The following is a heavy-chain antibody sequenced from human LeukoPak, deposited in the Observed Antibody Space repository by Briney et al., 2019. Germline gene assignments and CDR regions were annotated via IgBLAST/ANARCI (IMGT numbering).Heavy chain of an antibody. CDR3: ARGGVAAAGKTLYNWFDP. D-gene: IGHD6-13*01. CDR1: GDSISSYY. J-gene: IGHJ5*02. Sequence: PSETLSLTCTVSGDSISSYYWSWIRQPAGKGLEWIGRIYSSGSINYNPSLKSRVTMSIDTSKNQFSLKLSSVTAADTAAYYCARGGVAAAGKTLYNWFDPWGQGTLVTVSS. V-gene: IGHV4-4*07. CDR2: IYSSGSI.